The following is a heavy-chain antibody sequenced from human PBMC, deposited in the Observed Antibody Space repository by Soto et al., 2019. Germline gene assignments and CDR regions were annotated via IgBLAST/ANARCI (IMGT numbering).Heavy chain of an antibody. Sequence: QLQLQESGSGLVKPSQTLSLTCAVSGGSISSGGYSCSWIRQPPGKGLEWFGYIYHTASTYYNPSLMRRVTISVDRSKNQFSLKLISVTAADTAVYYCARGPPIFYWGQGTLVTVSS. J-gene: IGHJ4*02. V-gene: IGHV4-30-2*01. CDR1: GGSISSGGYS. CDR2: IYHTAST. D-gene: IGHD3-9*01. CDR3: ARGPPIFY.